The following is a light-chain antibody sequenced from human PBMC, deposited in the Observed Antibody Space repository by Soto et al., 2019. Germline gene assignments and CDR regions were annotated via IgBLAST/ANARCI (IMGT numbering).Light chain of an antibody. CDR1: QGISSY. CDR2: AAS. Sequence: QLTQSPSSLSASVGDRVTNTYRASQGISSYLAWCQQKPGKAPKLLIYAASTLQSGVPSRFSGSGSGTDFTLTISSLQPEDFATYYCQQLHDYPITFGQGTKVDIK. J-gene: IGKJ1*01. V-gene: IGKV1-9*01. CDR3: QQLHDYPIT.